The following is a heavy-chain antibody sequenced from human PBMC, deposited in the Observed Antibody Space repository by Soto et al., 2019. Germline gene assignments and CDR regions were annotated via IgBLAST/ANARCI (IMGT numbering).Heavy chain of an antibody. V-gene: IGHV3-7*01. J-gene: IGHJ4*02. D-gene: IGHD2-2*01. CDR3: AKNNLYCSSTNCFVFDY. Sequence: EVQVVESGGGLVQPGWSLRLSCAASGFIFSNYWMSWVRQAPGKGLEWVANIKQDGSEKHYVDSVKGRFTISRDNADNSLYLQMNSLRAEDTAVYYCAKNNLYCSSTNCFVFDYWGQGTLVTVSS. CDR1: GFIFSNYW. CDR2: IKQDGSEK.